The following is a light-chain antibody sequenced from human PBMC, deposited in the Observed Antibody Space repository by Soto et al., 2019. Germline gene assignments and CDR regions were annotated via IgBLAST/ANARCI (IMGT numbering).Light chain of an antibody. CDR1: NIESKS. CDR3: QVWDTISDHYV. CDR2: VDS. V-gene: IGLV3-21*02. J-gene: IGLJ1*01. Sequence: SYELTQPPSVSVAPGQTARITCGGNNIESKSVHWYQQRPGQAPVLVIYVDSDRPSGIPDRFSASTSGNTAALTISRVEAGDEADYYCQVWDTISDHYVFGSG.